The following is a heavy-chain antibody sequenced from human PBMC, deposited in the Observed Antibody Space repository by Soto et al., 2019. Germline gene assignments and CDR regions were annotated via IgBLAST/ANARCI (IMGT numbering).Heavy chain of an antibody. CDR1: GDSVSSNSAA. CDR2: TYYRSRWYN. J-gene: IGHJ6*03. Sequence: QVQLQESGPGLVKPSQTLSLTCAISGDSVSSNSAAWNWIRQSPSRGLEWLGRTYYRSRWYNDYAVSVRSRITVNPDTSKNQFSLQLTSMTPEDTAVYYCARTTSHYWYYMDVWGKGTTVTVSS. CDR3: ARTTSHYWYYMDV. V-gene: IGHV6-1*01. D-gene: IGHD1-26*01.